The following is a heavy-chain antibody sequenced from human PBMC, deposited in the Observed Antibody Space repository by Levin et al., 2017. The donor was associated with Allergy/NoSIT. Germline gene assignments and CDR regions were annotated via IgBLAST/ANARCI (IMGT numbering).Heavy chain of an antibody. D-gene: IGHD3-16*02. Sequence: GGSLRLSCKASGGTFSSYAISWVRQAPGQGLEWMGGIIPIFGTANYAQKFQGRVTITADESTSTAYMELSSLRSEDTAVYYCAGGSYRYIGNYYYYYGMDVWGQGTTVTVSS. J-gene: IGHJ6*02. V-gene: IGHV1-69*01. CDR3: AGGSYRYIGNYYYYYGMDV. CDR1: GGTFSSYA. CDR2: IIPIFGTA.